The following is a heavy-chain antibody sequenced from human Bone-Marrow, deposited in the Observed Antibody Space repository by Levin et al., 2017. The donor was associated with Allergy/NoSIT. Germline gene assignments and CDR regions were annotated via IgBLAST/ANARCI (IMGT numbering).Heavy chain of an antibody. CDR2: INPSGGST. V-gene: IGHV1-46*01. D-gene: IGHD3-10*01. Sequence: PWASVKVSCKASGYTFTSYYMHWVRQAPGQGLEWMGIINPSGGSTSYAQKFQGRVTMTRDTSTSTVYMELSSLRSEDTAVYYCAINRGGSMVRYQGAFDPWGQGTLVTVSS. CDR3: AINRGGSMVRYQGAFDP. J-gene: IGHJ5*02. CDR1: GYTFTSYY.